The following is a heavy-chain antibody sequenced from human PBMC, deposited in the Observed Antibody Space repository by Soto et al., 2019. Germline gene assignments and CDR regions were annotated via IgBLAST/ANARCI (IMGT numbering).Heavy chain of an antibody. J-gene: IGHJ6*02. CDR3: ASQTYISGWYYYYYYGMDV. D-gene: IGHD6-19*01. V-gene: IGHV1-46*01. Sequence: GASVKVSCKASGYTFTSYYMHWVRQAPGQGLEWMGIINPSGGSTSYAQKFQGRVTMTRDTSTSTVYMELSSLRSEDTAVYYCASQTYISGWYYYYYYGMDVWGQGTTVTVSS. CDR1: GYTFTSYY. CDR2: INPSGGST.